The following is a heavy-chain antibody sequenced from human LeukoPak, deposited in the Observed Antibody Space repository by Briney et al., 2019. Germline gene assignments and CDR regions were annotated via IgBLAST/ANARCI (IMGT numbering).Heavy chain of an antibody. CDR3: ARGFRVRGVHDY. J-gene: IGHJ4*02. V-gene: IGHV4-39*07. D-gene: IGHD3-10*01. CDR2: INHSGST. CDR1: GGSISSSSYY. Sequence: SETLSLTCTVSGGSISSSSYYWSWIRQPPGKGLEWIGEINHSGSTNYNPSLKSRVTISVDTSKNQFSLKLSSVTAADTAVYCCARGFRVRGVHDYWGQGTLVTVSS.